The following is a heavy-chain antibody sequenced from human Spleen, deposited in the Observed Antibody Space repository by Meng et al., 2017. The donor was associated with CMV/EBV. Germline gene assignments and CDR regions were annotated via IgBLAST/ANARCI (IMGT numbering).Heavy chain of an antibody. J-gene: IGHJ4*02. Sequence: SETLSLTCTVSGGSISSSSYYWGWIRQPPGKGLEWIGSIYYSGSTYYNPSLKSRVTISVDTSKNQFSLKLSSVTAADTAVYYCARVSSWTYYSDYWGQGTLVPFSS. V-gene: IGHV4-39*07. CDR3: ARVSSWTYYSDY. D-gene: IGHD6-13*01. CDR2: IYYSGST. CDR1: GGSISSSSYY.